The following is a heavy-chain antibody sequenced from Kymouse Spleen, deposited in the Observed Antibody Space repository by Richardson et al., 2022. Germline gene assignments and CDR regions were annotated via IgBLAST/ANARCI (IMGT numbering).Heavy chain of an antibody. D-gene: IGHD3-9*01. CDR3: ARSDILTGYYFDY. CDR1: GGSFSGYY. CDR2: INHSGST. Sequence: QVQLQQWGAGLLKPSETLSLTCAVYGGSFSGYYWSWIRQPPGKGLEWIGEINHSGSTNYNPSLKSRVTISVDTSKNQFSLKLSSVTAADTAVYYCARSDILTGYYFDYWGQGTLVTVSS. V-gene: IGHV4-34*01. J-gene: IGHJ4*02.